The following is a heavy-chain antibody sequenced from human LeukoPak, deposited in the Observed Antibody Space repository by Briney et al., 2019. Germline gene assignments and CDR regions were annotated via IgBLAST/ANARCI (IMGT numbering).Heavy chain of an antibody. J-gene: IGHJ6*02. CDR2: IWYDGSNK. CDR1: GFTFSSYG. V-gene: IGHV3-33*01. CDR3: ARVGYSSSWYGEDGMDV. D-gene: IGHD6-13*01. Sequence: GGSLRLSCAASGFTFSSYGMHWVRQAPGKGLEWVAVIWYDGSNKYYADSVKGRFTTSRDNSKNTLYLQMNSLRAEDTAVYYCARVGYSSSWYGEDGMDVWGQGTTVTVSS.